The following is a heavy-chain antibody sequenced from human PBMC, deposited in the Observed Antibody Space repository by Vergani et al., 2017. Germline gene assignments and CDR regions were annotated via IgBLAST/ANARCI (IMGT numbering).Heavy chain of an antibody. D-gene: IGHD2-15*01. V-gene: IGHV3-30*02. CDR2: IRSDESRR. CDR1: GFTFNSYG. Sequence: QVQLVESGGGVVQPGGSLRLSCAASGFTFNSYGMHWVRQAPGKGLEWVASIRSDESRRYYGDSMEGPFTISRDNSKNTLYLQMKSLRPEDTAVCYCAKEGGGYCSGGTCYPEYWGQGTLVIVSS. J-gene: IGHJ4*02. CDR3: AKEGGGYCSGGTCYPEY.